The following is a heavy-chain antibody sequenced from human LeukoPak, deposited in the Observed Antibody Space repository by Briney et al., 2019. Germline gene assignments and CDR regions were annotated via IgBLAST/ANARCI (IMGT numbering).Heavy chain of an antibody. CDR2: ISYDGSNK. V-gene: IGHV3-30-3*01. D-gene: IGHD6-13*01. CDR3: ARGRMFEGIAAAGTGGDY. CDR1: GFTFSSYA. Sequence: GGSLRLSCAASGFTFSSYAMHWVRQAPGKALEWVAVISYDGSNKYYADSVKGRFTISRDNSKNTLYLQMNSLRAEDTAVYYCARGRMFEGIAAAGTGGDYWGQGTLVTVSS. J-gene: IGHJ4*02.